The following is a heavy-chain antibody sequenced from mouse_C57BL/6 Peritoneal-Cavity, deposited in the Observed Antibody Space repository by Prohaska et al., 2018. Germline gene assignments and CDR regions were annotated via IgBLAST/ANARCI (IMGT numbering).Heavy chain of an antibody. Sequence: SGYTFTDYYMNWVKQRHGKSLEWIGVINPYNGGTSYNQKFKGKATLTVDKSSSASYMELNSLTSQDSAVYYCARLESIYYFDNGGQVTTLTVSS. V-gene: IGHV1-19*01. CDR2: INPYNGGT. CDR3: ARLESIYYFDN. D-gene: IGHD2-10*02. J-gene: IGHJ2*01. CDR1: GYTFTDYY.